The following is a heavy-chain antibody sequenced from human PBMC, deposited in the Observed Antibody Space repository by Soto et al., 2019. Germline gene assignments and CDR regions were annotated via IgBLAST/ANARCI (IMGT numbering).Heavy chain of an antibody. CDR3: VKGNQLLRYYFEY. CDR2: ITSNGDNT. D-gene: IGHD2-2*01. J-gene: IGHJ4*02. CDR1: GFTFSNFA. V-gene: IGHV3-64D*06. Sequence: GGSMRLSCSASGFTFSNFAMHWVRQAPGKGLEYVSGITSNGDNTYHADSVQGRFTISRDNSKSTLYLQMTSLRVEDTAVYYCVKGNQLLRYYFEYWGQGTLVTVSS.